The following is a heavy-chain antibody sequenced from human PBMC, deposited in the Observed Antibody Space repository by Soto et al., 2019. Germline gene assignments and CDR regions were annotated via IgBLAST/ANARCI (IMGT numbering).Heavy chain of an antibody. Sequence: GSLRLSCAASGFTFSSYAMSWVRQAPGKGLEWVSAISGSGGSTYYADSVKGRFTISRDNSKNTLYLQMNSLRAEDTAVYYCAKIKGAAGTWNYFDYWGQGTLVTVSS. CDR1: GFTFSSYA. V-gene: IGHV3-23*01. CDR2: ISGSGGST. D-gene: IGHD6-13*01. CDR3: AKIKGAAGTWNYFDY. J-gene: IGHJ4*02.